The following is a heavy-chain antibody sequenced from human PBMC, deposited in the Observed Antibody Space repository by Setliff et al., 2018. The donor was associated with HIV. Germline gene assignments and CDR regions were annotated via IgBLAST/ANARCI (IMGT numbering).Heavy chain of an antibody. V-gene: IGHV5-51*01. CDR1: GYSFTSYW. Sequence: GESLKISCKGSGYSFTSYWITWVRQMPGKGLEWMGIIYPSDSDTRYSPSFQGQVTISADKSIGTAYLQWSSLKASDTAIYFCARASSPLIAFDIWGQGTMVTVSS. CDR2: IYPSDSDT. CDR3: ARASSPLIAFDI. D-gene: IGHD6-13*01. J-gene: IGHJ3*02.